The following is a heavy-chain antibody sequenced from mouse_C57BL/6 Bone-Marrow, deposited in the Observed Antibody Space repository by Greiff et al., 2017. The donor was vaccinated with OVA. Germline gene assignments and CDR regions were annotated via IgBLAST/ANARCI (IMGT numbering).Heavy chain of an antibody. D-gene: IGHD1-1*01. V-gene: IGHV2-2*01. CDR2: IWSGGST. Sequence: QVQLQQSGPGLVQPSQSLSITCTVSGFSLTSYGVHWVRQSPGKGLEWLGVIWSGGSTDYNAAFISSLTISKDNSKSHVFFKMNSLQADDTAIYYCARIFITTVVASNWDEDAYWGKGTLVTVSA. CDR3: ARIFITTVVASNWDEDAY. J-gene: IGHJ3*01. CDR1: GFSLTSYG.